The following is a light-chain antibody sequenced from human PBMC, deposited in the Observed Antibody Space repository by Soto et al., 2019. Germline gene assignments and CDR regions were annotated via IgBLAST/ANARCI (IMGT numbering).Light chain of an antibody. CDR2: DIS. J-gene: IGKJ5*01. CDR3: QQYKNWPPIT. Sequence: EIVMTQSPATLSVSPGERATLSCRAGQSVSDSLAWYQQKPGQATRLLIFDISTRATGIPARFSGSGSGTEFTLTISSVQSEDFAVYYCQQYKNWPPITFGQGTRLQIK. V-gene: IGKV3-15*01. CDR1: QSVSDS.